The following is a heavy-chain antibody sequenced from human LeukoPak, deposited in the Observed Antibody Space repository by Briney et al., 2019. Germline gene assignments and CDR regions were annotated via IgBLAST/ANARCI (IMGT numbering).Heavy chain of an antibody. CDR1: GFTFSSYW. V-gene: IGHV3-7*04. J-gene: IGHJ4*02. CDR3: ARAPPPYCGGDCYFGYFDY. D-gene: IGHD2-21*02. Sequence: GGSLRLSCAASGFTFSSYWLSWVRQAPGKGLEWVANIKQDGSEKYYVDSVKGRFTISRDNAKNSLYVQMNSLRAEDTAVYCCARAPPPYCGGDCYFGYFDYWGQGTLVTVSS. CDR2: IKQDGSEK.